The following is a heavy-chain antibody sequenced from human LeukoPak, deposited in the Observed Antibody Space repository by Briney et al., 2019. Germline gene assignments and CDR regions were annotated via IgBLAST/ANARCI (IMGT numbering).Heavy chain of an antibody. Sequence: SETLSLTCSVSSVSISSHDWSWVRQSPGKGLGWIGYSHSSGDTSYSPSLMSRVTISLDTSKNQFSLRLSSVTAAATAVYFCAKGEYSRTPYYHYYMDVWGEGTTLTDSS. CDR3: AKGEYSRTPYYHYYMDV. D-gene: IGHD6-6*01. CDR2: SHSSGDT. J-gene: IGHJ6*03. CDR1: SVSISSHD. V-gene: IGHV4-59*11.